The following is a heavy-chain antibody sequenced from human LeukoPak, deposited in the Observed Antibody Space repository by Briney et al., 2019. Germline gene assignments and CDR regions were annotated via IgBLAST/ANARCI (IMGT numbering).Heavy chain of an antibody. V-gene: IGHV4-59*01. CDR2: IYYSGST. J-gene: IGHJ5*02. CDR3: ARDHEGFDP. Sequence: SETLSLTCTVSGGSISSYYWSWIRQPPGKGLEWIGYIYYSGSTNYNPSLKSRVTISVDTSKNQLSLKLSSVTAADTAVYYCARDHEGFDPWGQGTLVTVSS. CDR1: GGSISSYY.